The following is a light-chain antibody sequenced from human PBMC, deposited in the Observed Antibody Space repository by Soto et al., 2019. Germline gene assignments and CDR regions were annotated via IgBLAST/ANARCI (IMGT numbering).Light chain of an antibody. J-gene: IGKJ2*01. CDR2: GAS. CDR3: LQYGTSPPSYT. Sequence: EIVLTQSPGTLSLSPGERATLSCRASQSVGSAYLSWYQQNRGQPPRLLIYGASSRATGIPDRFSGSGSGTDFTLTISRLEPEDFALYYCLQYGTSPPSYTFGQGTKLEIK. CDR1: QSVGSAY. V-gene: IGKV3-20*01.